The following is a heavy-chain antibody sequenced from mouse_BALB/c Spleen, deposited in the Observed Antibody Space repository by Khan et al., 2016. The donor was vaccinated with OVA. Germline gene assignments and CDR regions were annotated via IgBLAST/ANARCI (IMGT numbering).Heavy chain of an antibody. CDR3: ARNYDYDEGLAY. Sequence: AQLQESGPGLVQPSQSLSITCTVSGFSLTTYGVHWVRQSPEKGLEWLGVIWSGGSTDYNAAFISRLSISKDISKSQVFFKMNSLQVNDTAIYYCARNYDYDEGLAYWGQGTLVTVSA. CDR1: GFSLTTYG. D-gene: IGHD2-4*01. V-gene: IGHV2-2*02. CDR2: IWSGGST. J-gene: IGHJ3*01.